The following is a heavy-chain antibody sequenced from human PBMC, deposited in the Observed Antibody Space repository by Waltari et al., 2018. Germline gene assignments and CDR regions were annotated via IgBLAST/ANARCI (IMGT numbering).Heavy chain of an antibody. J-gene: IGHJ4*02. CDR3: ARGRIYHDSSASGYYFDY. V-gene: IGHV3-21*01. CDR2: ISSSSSSI. Sequence: EVQLVDSGGGLVKPGGSLRLSCAASGFTFSTYSMNWVHQVPGKGLEWVSSISSSSSSIYYADSVKGRFTISRDNAKNSLDLQMNSLRVEDTAVYYCARGRIYHDSSASGYYFDYWGQGTLVAVSS. CDR1: GFTFSTYS. D-gene: IGHD3-22*01.